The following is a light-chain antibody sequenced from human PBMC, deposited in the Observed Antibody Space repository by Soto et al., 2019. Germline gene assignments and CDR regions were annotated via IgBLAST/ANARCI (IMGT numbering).Light chain of an antibody. Sequence: QSVLTQPPSASGSPGQSVTISCTGTSSDVGGYNYVSWYQQHPGKAPKVMIYDVGKRPSGVPDRFSGSKSGNTASLTVSGXQAXXXXXXYCSSHAGSNNPFVFGTGTKLTVL. J-gene: IGLJ1*01. V-gene: IGLV2-8*01. CDR1: SSDVGGYNY. CDR3: SSHAGSNNPFV. CDR2: DVG.